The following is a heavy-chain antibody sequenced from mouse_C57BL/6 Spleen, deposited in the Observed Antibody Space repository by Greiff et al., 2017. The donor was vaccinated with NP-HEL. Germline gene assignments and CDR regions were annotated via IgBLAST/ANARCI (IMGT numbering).Heavy chain of an antibody. V-gene: IGHV7-3*01. CDR3: ARGGSSPWFAY. CDR1: GFTFTDYY. CDR2: IRNKANGYTT. D-gene: IGHD1-1*01. Sequence: EVMLVESGGGLVQPGGSLSLSCAASGFTFTDYYMSWVHQPPGKALEWLGFIRNKANGYTTEYSASVKGRFTISRDNSQSILYLQMNALRAEDSATYYCARGGSSPWFAYWGQGTLVTVSA. J-gene: IGHJ3*01.